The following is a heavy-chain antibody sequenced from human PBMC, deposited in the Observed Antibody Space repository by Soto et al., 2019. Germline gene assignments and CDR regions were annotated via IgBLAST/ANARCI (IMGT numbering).Heavy chain of an antibody. CDR1: GFTFSDYY. J-gene: IGHJ4*02. D-gene: IGHD3-16*02. CDR2: ISSSGSTI. V-gene: IGHV3-11*01. CDR3: ARDRRRIWGSYRPFDY. Sequence: GGSLRLSCAASGFTFSDYYMSWIRQAPGKGLEWVSYISSSGSTIYYADSVKGRFTISRDNAKNSLYLQMNSLRAEDTAVYYCARDRRRIWGSYRPFDYWGQGTLVTVSS.